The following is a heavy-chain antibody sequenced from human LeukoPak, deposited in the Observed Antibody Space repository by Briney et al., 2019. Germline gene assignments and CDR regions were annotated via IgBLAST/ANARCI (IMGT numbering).Heavy chain of an antibody. V-gene: IGHV4-59*12. CDR3: ARVSRGDFWSGYLYGMDV. D-gene: IGHD3-3*01. J-gene: IGHJ6*02. Sequence: SETLSLTCTVSGGSISSYYWSWIRQPPGKGLEWIGYIYSSGSINYNPSLKSRVTISVDTSKNQFSLKLSSVTAADTAVYYCARVSRGDFWSGYLYGMDVWGQGTTVTVSS. CDR1: GGSISSYY. CDR2: IYSSGSI.